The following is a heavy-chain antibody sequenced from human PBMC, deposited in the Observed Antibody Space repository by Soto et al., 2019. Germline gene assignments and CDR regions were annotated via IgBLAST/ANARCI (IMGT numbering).Heavy chain of an antibody. Sequence: QVQLQQWGAGLLKPSETLSLTCAVYGGSFSGYYWSWIRQPPEQGLEWIGEINHSGSTNYNPSLRSRVTVSVDTSKNQFSLKLSSVTAADTAVYYCARWPSYIVVVPAAMWFDHWGQGTLVTVSS. J-gene: IGHJ5*02. CDR2: INHSGST. V-gene: IGHV4-34*01. CDR1: GGSFSGYY. D-gene: IGHD2-2*01. CDR3: ARWPSYIVVVPAAMWFDH.